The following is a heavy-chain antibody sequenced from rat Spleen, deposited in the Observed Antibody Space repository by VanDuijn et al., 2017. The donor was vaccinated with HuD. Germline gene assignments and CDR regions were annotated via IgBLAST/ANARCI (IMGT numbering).Heavy chain of an antibody. CDR2: IRTNPNNYAT. Sequence: VQVVESGGGLVQPKESLKISCAASGFTFSNAAMYWVRQAPGKGLEWVARIRTNPNNYATYYADSVKGRFTISRDDSKSMVYLQMDSLRSEDTASYYCARHGIYNNYGWFAYWGQGVMVTVSS. D-gene: IGHD1-10*01. V-gene: IGHV10-5*01. CDR3: ARHGIYNNYGWFAY. CDR1: GFTFSNAA. J-gene: IGHJ2*01.